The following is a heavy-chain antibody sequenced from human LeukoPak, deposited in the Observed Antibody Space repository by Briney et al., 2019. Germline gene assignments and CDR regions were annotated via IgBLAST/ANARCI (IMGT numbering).Heavy chain of an antibody. CDR1: GFTFSSYA. D-gene: IGHD3-10*01. CDR2: ISGSGGST. CDR3: AKAVVRGVIAYGMDV. J-gene: IGHJ6*02. V-gene: IGHV3-23*01. Sequence: GGSRRLSCAASGFTFSSYAMSWVRQAPGKGLEWVSAISGSGGSTYYADSVKGRFTISRDNSKNTLYLQMNSLRAEDSAVYYCAKAVVRGVIAYGMDVWGQGTTVTVSS.